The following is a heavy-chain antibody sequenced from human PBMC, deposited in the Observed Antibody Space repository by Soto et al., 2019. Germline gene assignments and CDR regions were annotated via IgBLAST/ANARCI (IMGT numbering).Heavy chain of an antibody. V-gene: IGHV4-30-2*01. Sequence: QLQLQESGSGLVKPSQTQSLTCAVSGGSISSGGYSWSWIRQPPGKGLEWIGYIYHSGSTYYNPSLKSRVTISVDRSKNQFSLKLSSVTAADTAVYYCARGPPHSHWGQGTLVTVSS. CDR2: IYHSGST. CDR1: GGSISSGGYS. J-gene: IGHJ4*02. D-gene: IGHD2-21*01. CDR3: ARGPPHSH.